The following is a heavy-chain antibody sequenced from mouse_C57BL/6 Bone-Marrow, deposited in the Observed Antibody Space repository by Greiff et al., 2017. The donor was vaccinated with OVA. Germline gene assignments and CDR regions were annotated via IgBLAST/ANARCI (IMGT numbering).Heavy chain of an antibody. CDR2: IHPNSGST. J-gene: IGHJ2*01. Sequence: QVQLQQPGAELVKPGASVKLSCKASGYTFTSYWMHWVKQRPGQGLEWIGMIHPNSGSTNYNEKFKSKATLTVDKSSITAYMQISSLTSEDSAVFYCASGGGYYTYFDYWDQGTTLTVSS. CDR3: ASGGGYYTYFDY. V-gene: IGHV1-64*01. D-gene: IGHD2-3*01. CDR1: GYTFTSYW.